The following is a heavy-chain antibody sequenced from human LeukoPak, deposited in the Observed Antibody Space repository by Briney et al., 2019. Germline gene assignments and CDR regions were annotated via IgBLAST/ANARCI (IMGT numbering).Heavy chain of an antibody. D-gene: IGHD3-9*01. J-gene: IGHJ5*02. V-gene: IGHV2-70*11. CDR1: GFSLSTSGMS. CDR2: IDWDDDK. CDR3: ARMDYDILTGYSRGWFDP. Sequence: SGPALVKPTQTLTLTCTFSGFSLSTSGMSVSWIRQPPGKALEWLARIDWDDDKYYSTSLKTRLTISKDTSKNQVVLAMTNMDPVDTATYYCARMDYDILTGYSRGWFDPWGQGTLVTVSS.